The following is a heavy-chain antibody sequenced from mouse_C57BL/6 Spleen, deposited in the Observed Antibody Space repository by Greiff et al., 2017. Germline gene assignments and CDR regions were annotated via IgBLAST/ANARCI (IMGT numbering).Heavy chain of an antibody. V-gene: IGHV1-7*01. CDR1: GYTFTSYW. CDR3: ARDDGYSYWYFDV. J-gene: IGHJ1*03. CDR2: INPSSGYT. Sequence: VQGVESGAELAKPGASVKLSCKASGYTFTSYWMHWVKQRPGQGLEWIGYINPSSGYTKYNQKFKDKATLTADKSSSTAYMQLSSLTYEDSAVYYCARDDGYSYWYFDVWGTGTTVTVSS. D-gene: IGHD2-3*01.